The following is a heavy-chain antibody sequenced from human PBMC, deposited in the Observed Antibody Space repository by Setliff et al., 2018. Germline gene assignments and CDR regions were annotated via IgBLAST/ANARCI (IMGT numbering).Heavy chain of an antibody. CDR2: INPGDSNA. J-gene: IGHJ3*02. CDR3: ARQAVAGNDAFDI. CDR1: GYSFTSYW. D-gene: IGHD6-19*01. V-gene: IGHV5-51*01. Sequence: PGESLKISCKGSGYSFTSYWIGWVRQMPGKGLEWMGIINPGDSNARYSPSFQGQVTISAAKSISTAYLQWSSLKASDTAMYYCARQAVAGNDAFDIWGQGTMVTVSS.